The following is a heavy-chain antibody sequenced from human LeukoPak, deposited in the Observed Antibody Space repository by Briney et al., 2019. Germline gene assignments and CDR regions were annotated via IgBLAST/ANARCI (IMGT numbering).Heavy chain of an antibody. D-gene: IGHD1-14*01. CDR3: ARRLRRTHYSDY. J-gene: IGHJ4*02. Sequence: SETPSLPRTVSGGSISSSIYYWGWIRQPPGKGLEWIGTIYYSGSTFSNPSFRSRVAISVDTSQNQFSLKLSSVTAADTAVYYCARRLRRTHYSDYWGERAPVTVSS. CDR1: GGSISSSIYY. V-gene: IGHV4-39*01. CDR2: IYYSGST.